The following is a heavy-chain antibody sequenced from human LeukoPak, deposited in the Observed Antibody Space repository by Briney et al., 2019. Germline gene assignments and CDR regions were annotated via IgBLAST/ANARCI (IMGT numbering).Heavy chain of an antibody. CDR3: ARRSEQLVGEYYYYYYYMDV. D-gene: IGHD6-6*01. J-gene: IGHJ6*03. CDR2: IYYSGST. Sequence: PSETLSLTCTVSGGSISSSSYYWGWIRQPPGKGLEWIGSIYYSGSTYYNPSLKSRVTISVDTSKNQFSLKLSSVTAADTAVYYCARRSEQLVGEYYYYYYYMDVWGKGTTVTGSS. CDR1: GGSISSSSYY. V-gene: IGHV4-39*01.